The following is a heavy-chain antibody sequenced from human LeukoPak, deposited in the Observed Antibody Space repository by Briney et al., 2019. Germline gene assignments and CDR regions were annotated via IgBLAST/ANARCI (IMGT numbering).Heavy chain of an antibody. D-gene: IGHD2-21*01. J-gene: IGHJ4*02. CDR1: GFTLTTCG. V-gene: IGHV3-30*02. CDR3: AKDVPAAYFDY. CDR2: IRSDGSIE. Sequence: PGGSLRLSCAASGFTLTTCGMHWVRQAPGKGLEWVAFIRSDGSIEYYADSVKGRFAISRDNSKNMLYLQMNSLKREDTAVYCCAKDVPAAYFDYWGQGTLVSVSS.